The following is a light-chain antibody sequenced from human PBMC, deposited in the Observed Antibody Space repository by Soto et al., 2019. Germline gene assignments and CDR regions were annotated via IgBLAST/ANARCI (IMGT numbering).Light chain of an antibody. CDR1: QSIGSD. J-gene: IGKJ3*01. CDR2: GAS. Sequence: EILLTQSPGTLSVSPGNTATLSCRASQSIGSDLAWYQQKPGQAPRLLIYGASTRATAIPDRFSGSGSGTDFTLTISRLEPEDFAVYYCQQYGSSTGYSAVGPGTKVDIK. CDR3: QQYGSSTGYSA. V-gene: IGKV3-20*01.